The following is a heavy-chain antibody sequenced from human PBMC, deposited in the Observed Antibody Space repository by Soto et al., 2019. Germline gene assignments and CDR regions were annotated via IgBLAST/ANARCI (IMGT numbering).Heavy chain of an antibody. CDR3: ARDNSGPLDY. CDR2: VDPRSGDR. Sequence: QVQLVQSGAELKKPGASVRVSCKPSGYTFTDLYIHWVRQAPGQGLVWMGWVDPRSGDRRNTQKFQGRVTMRRDTSTSMVDMELNSLPADDTAVYYCARDNSGPLDYWGQGTRVTVSS. D-gene: IGHD2-8*02. V-gene: IGHV1-2*02. CDR1: GYTFTDLY. J-gene: IGHJ4*02.